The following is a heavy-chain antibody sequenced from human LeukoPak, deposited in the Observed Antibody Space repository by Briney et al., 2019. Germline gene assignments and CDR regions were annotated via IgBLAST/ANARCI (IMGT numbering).Heavy chain of an antibody. CDR3: ARPEKSTITYSYDSSGYYIDS. J-gene: IGHJ4*02. CDR1: GYTFTSYD. D-gene: IGHD3-22*01. CDR2: MNPNSGNT. Sequence: GASVKVSCKASGYTFTSYDINWVRQATGQGLEWMGWMNPNSGNTGCAQKFQGRVTMTRNTSISTAYMELSSLRSEDTAVYYCARPEKSTITYSYDSSGYYIDSWGQGTLVTVSS. V-gene: IGHV1-8*01.